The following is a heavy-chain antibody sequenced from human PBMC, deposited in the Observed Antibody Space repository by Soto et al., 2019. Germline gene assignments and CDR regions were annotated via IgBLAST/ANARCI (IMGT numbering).Heavy chain of an antibody. CDR1: GYTFTSYA. J-gene: IGHJ4*02. Sequence: QVQLVQSGAEVKKPGASVKVSCKASGYTFTSYAMHWVRQAPGQRLEWMGWINAGNGNTKYSQKFQDRVTITRDTSASTADMELSSLRSEDTAVYYCARVSGWYSFDYWGQGTLVTVSS. CDR2: INAGNGNT. CDR3: ARVSGWYSFDY. V-gene: IGHV1-3*01. D-gene: IGHD6-19*01.